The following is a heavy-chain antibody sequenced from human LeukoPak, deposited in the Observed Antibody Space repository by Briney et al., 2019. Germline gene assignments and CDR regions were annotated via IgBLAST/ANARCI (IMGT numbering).Heavy chain of an antibody. CDR3: ARDGYNPIDY. CDR2: IYYSGST. V-gene: IGHV4-59*12. Sequence: PSETLSLTCTVSGGSISSYYWSWIRQPPGKGLEWIGYIYYSGSTNYNPSLKSRVTISVDTSKNQFSLKLTSVTAADTAVYYCARDGYNPIDYWGQGILVSVSS. D-gene: IGHD5-24*01. J-gene: IGHJ4*02. CDR1: GGSISSYY.